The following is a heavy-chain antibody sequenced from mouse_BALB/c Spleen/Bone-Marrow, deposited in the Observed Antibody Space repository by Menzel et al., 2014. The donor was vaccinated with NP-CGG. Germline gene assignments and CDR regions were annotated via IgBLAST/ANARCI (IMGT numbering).Heavy chain of an antibody. CDR1: GFDFSRYW. V-gene: IGHV4-1*02. Sequence: DVMLAESGGGLVQPGGSLKLSCAASGFDFSRYWMSWVRQAPGKGLEWIGEINPDSSTINYTPSLKDKCIISRDNAKNTLYLQMSKVRSEDTSRYYCARRNRYDGGFAYWGQGTLVTVSA. J-gene: IGHJ3*01. D-gene: IGHD2-14*01. CDR3: ARRNRYDGGFAY. CDR2: INPDSSTI.